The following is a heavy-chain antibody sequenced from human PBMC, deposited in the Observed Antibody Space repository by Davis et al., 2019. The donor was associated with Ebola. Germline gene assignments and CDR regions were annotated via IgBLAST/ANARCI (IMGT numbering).Heavy chain of an antibody. V-gene: IGHV3-7*01. D-gene: IGHD6-19*01. CDR3: TREGRSGFDY. Sequence: GESLKISCAASGFTFSSYAMSWVRQAPGKGLEWVANIKQDGSEKYYVDSVKGRFTISRDNAKNSLYLQINSLRAEDTAVYYCTREGRSGFDYWGQGTLVTVSS. CDR2: IKQDGSEK. J-gene: IGHJ4*02. CDR1: GFTFSSYA.